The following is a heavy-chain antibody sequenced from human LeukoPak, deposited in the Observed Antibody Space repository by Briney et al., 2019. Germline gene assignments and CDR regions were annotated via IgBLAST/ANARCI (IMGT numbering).Heavy chain of an antibody. V-gene: IGHV3-49*03. J-gene: IGHJ4*02. CDR2: IRSKSFGETI. D-gene: IGHD5-24*01. CDR1: GFTFADYA. CDR3: TRATDGYPDLDY. Sequence: GGSLRLSCATSGFTFADYAMVWFRKAPGKGLEWLCFIRSKSFGETILYAPSLKGRFTISRDDSKSIAYLQMNSLKAEDTGMYYCTRATDGYPDLDYWGQGTLVTVSS.